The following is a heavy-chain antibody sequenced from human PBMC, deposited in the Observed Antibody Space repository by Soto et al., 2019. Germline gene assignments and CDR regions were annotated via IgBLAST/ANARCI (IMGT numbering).Heavy chain of an antibody. V-gene: IGHV5-10-1*01. J-gene: IGHJ4*02. CDR3: ARQIYDSDTGPNFQYYFDS. CDR2: IDPSDSQT. Sequence: GESLKISCKGPGYSFAGYWITWVRQKPGKGLEWMGRIDPSDSQTYYSPSFRGHVTISVTKSITTVFLQWSSLRASDTAMYYCARQIYDSDTGPNFQYYFDSWGQGTPVTVSS. D-gene: IGHD3-22*01. CDR1: GYSFAGYW.